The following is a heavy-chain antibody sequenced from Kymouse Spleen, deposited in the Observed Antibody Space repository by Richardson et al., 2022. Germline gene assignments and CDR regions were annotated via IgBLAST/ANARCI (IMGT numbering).Heavy chain of an antibody. CDR1: GGSISSSSYY. J-gene: IGHJ4*02. CDR2: IYYSGST. D-gene: IGHD3-9*01. Sequence: QLQLQESGPGLVKPSETLSLTCTVSGGSISSSSYYWGWIRQPPGKGLEWIGSIYYSGSTYYNPSLKSRVTISVDTSKNQFSLKLSSVTAADTAVYYCARHGRYFDWLLDRFDYWGQGTLVTVSS. CDR3: ARHGRYFDWLLDRFDY. V-gene: IGHV4-39*01.